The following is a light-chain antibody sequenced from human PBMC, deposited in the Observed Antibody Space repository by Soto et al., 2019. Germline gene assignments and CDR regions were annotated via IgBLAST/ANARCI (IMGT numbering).Light chain of an antibody. CDR1: SSDVGGYNY. Sequence: QSVLTQPVSVYGSPGQSITISCTGTSSDVGGYNYVSWYQQHPGKAPKLMIYDVSNRPSGVSNRFSGSKSGNTASLTISGLQAEDEADYYCSSYTSSSTYVFGTGTKVTVL. CDR2: DVS. V-gene: IGLV2-14*01. J-gene: IGLJ1*01. CDR3: SSYTSSSTYV.